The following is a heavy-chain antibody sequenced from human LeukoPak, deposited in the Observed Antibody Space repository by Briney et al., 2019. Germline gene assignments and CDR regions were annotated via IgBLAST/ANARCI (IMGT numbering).Heavy chain of an antibody. J-gene: IGHJ4*02. Sequence: GGSLRLSCAASGFTFSSYAMSWVRQAPGKGLEWVSAISGSGGSTYYADSVKGRFTISRDNSKNTLYLQMNSLRAEDTAVYYCAKDGVYGWELLGAPFAYWGQGTLVTVSS. D-gene: IGHD1-26*01. CDR2: ISGSGGST. CDR3: AKDGVYGWELLGAPFAY. V-gene: IGHV3-23*01. CDR1: GFTFSSYA.